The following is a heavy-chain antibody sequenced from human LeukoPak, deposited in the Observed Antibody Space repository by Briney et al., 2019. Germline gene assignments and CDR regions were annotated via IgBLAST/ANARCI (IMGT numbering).Heavy chain of an antibody. Sequence: GGSLRLSCAASGFTFSSYAMSWVRQAPGKGLEWVSAISGSGGSTYYADSVKGRFTISRDNSKNTLYLQMNSLRAEDTAVYYCARAKRTDYYGSGSLDYWGQGTLVTVSS. J-gene: IGHJ4*02. D-gene: IGHD3-10*01. V-gene: IGHV3-23*01. CDR2: ISGSGGST. CDR1: GFTFSSYA. CDR3: ARAKRTDYYGSGSLDY.